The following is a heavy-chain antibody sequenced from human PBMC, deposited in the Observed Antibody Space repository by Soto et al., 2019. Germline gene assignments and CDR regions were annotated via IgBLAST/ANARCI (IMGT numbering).Heavy chain of an antibody. J-gene: IGHJ6*02. D-gene: IGHD6-13*01. CDR3: ARTSADGRYYYGMDI. CDR1: GYSFTSYW. CDR2: IYPGDSDT. Sequence: PGEGLKISCKGSGYSFTSYWIGWVRQMPGKGLEWMGIIYPGDSDTRYSPSFQGQVTISADKSISTAYLQWRSLKASDTAMYYCARTSADGRYYYGMDIWGQGATVTVSS. V-gene: IGHV5-51*01.